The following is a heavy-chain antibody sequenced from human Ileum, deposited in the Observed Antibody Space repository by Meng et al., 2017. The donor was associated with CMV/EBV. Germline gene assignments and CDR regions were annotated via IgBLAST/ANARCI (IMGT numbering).Heavy chain of an antibody. J-gene: IGHJ5*02. Sequence: GGSVSSSSYYWGWIRQPPGKGLEWIGSIYSSGSTYYNPSLQSRVTISVDTSKNQFSLKLSSVTAADTAVYYCARRPDILTGFNWFDPWGQGTLVTVSS. D-gene: IGHD3-9*01. CDR1: GGSVSSSSYY. CDR2: IYSSGST. CDR3: ARRPDILTGFNWFDP. V-gene: IGHV4-39*01.